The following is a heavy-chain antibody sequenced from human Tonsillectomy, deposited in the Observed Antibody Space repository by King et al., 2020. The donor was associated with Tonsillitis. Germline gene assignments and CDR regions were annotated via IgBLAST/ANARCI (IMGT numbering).Heavy chain of an antibody. CDR2: ISSSSSTI. CDR1: GFTFSSYS. J-gene: IGHJ6*03. Sequence: VQLVESGGGLVQPGGSLRLSCAASGFTFSSYSMNWVCQAPGKGLEWVSYISSSSSTIYYADSVKGRFTISRDNAKNSLYLQMNSLRAEDTAVYYCARDSYYDFWSGYYPYYYYMDVWGKGTTVTVSS. V-gene: IGHV3-48*01. CDR3: ARDSYYDFWSGYYPYYYYMDV. D-gene: IGHD3-3*01.